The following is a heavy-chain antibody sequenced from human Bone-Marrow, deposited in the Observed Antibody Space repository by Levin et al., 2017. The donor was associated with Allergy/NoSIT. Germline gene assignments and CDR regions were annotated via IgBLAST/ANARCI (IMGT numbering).Heavy chain of an antibody. CDR1: GDSISSSTYY. D-gene: IGHD5-24*01. CDR3: AREGYRGYNFDFFDY. V-gene: IGHV4-61*02. Sequence: SETLSLTCSVSGDSISSSTYYWAWIRQPAGKGLEWIGRIYINGRTEYNPSLKSRVTISVDTAKNQLSLKVTSVTAADTAIYYCAREGYRGYNFDFFDYWGQGVLVSVSS. CDR2: IYINGRT. J-gene: IGHJ4*02.